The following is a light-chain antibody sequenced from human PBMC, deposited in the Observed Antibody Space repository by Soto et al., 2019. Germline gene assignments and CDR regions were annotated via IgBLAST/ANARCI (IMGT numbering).Light chain of an antibody. CDR2: DVT. CDR1: SSDVGGYNS. V-gene: IGLV2-14*01. J-gene: IGLJ1*01. CDR3: SSFTSSLTDV. Sequence: QSVLTQPASVSGSPGQSITISCTGTSSDVGGYNSVSWYRQDPGKAPKLMIYDVTNRPSGVSNRFSGSKSGNTASLTISGLQAEDEADYYCSSFTSSLTDVFGPATKVTVL.